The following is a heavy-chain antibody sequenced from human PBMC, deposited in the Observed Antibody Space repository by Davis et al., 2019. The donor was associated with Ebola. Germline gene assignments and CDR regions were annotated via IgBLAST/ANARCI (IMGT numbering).Heavy chain of an antibody. CDR3: ARISGYSYGSVFDY. CDR1: GYTFTSYA. Sequence: ASVKVSCKASGYTFTSYAMHWVRQAPGQRLEWMGWINAGNGNTKYSQKFQGRVTITRDTSASTAYMELSSLRSEDTAVYYCARISGYSYGSVFDYWGQGTLVTVSS. J-gene: IGHJ4*02. D-gene: IGHD5-18*01. V-gene: IGHV1-3*01. CDR2: INAGNGNT.